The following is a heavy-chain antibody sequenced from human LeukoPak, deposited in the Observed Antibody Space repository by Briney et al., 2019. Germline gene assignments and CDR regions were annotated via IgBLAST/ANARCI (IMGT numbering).Heavy chain of an antibody. V-gene: IGHV3-30*02. CDR2: IWYDGSNK. CDR3: AKEGGVGATFFDY. J-gene: IGHJ4*02. Sequence: GGSLRLSCAASGFTFSSYGMHWVRQAPGKGLEWVAVIWYDGSNKYYADSVKGRFTISRDNSKNTLYLQMNSLRAEDTAVYYCAKEGGVGATFFDYWGQGTLVTVSS. D-gene: IGHD1-26*01. CDR1: GFTFSSYG.